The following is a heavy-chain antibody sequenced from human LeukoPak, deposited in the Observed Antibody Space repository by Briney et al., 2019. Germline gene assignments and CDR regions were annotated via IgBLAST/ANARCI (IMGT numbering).Heavy chain of an antibody. CDR1: GGSISNYY. D-gene: IGHD4-17*01. CDR2: IYYSGST. V-gene: IGHV4-59*12. J-gene: IGHJ4*02. CDR3: ARDWVNDYGLNGPIDY. Sequence: SETLSLTCTVSGGSISNYYWSWIRQPPGKGLEWIGYIYYSGSTNYNPSLKSRVTISVDTSKNQFSLKLNSVTAADTAVYYCARDWVNDYGLNGPIDYWGQGTLVTVSS.